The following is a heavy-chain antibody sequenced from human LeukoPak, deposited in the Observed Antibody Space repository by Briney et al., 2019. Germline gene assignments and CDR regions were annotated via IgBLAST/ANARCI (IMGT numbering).Heavy chain of an antibody. Sequence: ASVKVSCKASGYTFTCYYMHWVRQAPGQGLEWMGWINPNSGGTNYAQKFQGRVTMTRDTSISTAYMELSRLRSDDTAVYYCARSDIVVVPAAHQTWDYWGQGTLVTVSS. CDR2: INPNSGGT. V-gene: IGHV1-2*02. CDR1: GYTFTCYY. CDR3: ARSDIVVVPAAHQTWDY. J-gene: IGHJ4*02. D-gene: IGHD2-2*01.